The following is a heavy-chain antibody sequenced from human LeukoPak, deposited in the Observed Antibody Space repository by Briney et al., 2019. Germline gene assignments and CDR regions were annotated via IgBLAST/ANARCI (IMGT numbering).Heavy chain of an antibody. CDR3: AKDGGRLPYYGMDV. CDR2: ISGSGGST. CDR1: EFTFSTYA. V-gene: IGHV3-23*01. D-gene: IGHD6-19*01. J-gene: IGHJ6*02. Sequence: GGSLRLSCAASEFTFSTYAMSWVRQAPGKGLEWVSAISGSGGSTFYAESVKGRFTISRDNSKNTLYLQMNSLRAEDTAVYYCAKDGGRLPYYGMDVWGQGTTVTVSS.